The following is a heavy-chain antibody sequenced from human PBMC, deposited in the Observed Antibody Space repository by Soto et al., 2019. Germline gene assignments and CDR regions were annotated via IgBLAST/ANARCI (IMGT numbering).Heavy chain of an antibody. CDR1: GYTFSXXY. CDR2: INPSGGGT. J-gene: IGHJ6*02. CDR3: XRGPKLXXXGDRGYYGMDV. D-gene: IGHD2-21*02. V-gene: IGHV1-46*01. Sequence: QVHLVQSGAEVKKPGASVTFPCKASGYTFSXXYMHXVRQAPGQXLEWVGIINPSGGGTTYAQNFQGRVTMTXXXXXXXXXXXXXXXXXXXXXXXXXXRGPKLXXXGDRGYYGMDVWGHGTTVTVSS.